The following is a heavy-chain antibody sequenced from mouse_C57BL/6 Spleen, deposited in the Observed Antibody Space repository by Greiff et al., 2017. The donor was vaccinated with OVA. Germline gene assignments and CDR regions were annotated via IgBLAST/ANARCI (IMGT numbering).Heavy chain of an antibody. J-gene: IGHJ2*01. Sequence: QVQLQQPGAELVMPGASVKLSCKASGYTFTSYWMHWVKQRPGQGLEWIGEIDPSDSYTNYNQKFKGKSTLTVDKSSSTAYMQLSSLTSEDSAVYYCARWAYGSRYFDYWGQGTTLTVSS. V-gene: IGHV1-69*01. CDR1: GYTFTSYW. D-gene: IGHD1-1*01. CDR3: ARWAYGSRYFDY. CDR2: IDPSDSYT.